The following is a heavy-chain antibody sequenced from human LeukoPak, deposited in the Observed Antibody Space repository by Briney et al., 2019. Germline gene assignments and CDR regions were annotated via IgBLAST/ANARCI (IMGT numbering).Heavy chain of an antibody. D-gene: IGHD3-10*01. CDR1: GDSVSSNSAA. CDR3: VGSHVAAY. V-gene: IGHV6-1*01. J-gene: IGHJ4*02. Sequence: SQTLSLTCAISGDSVSSNSAAWNWIRQSPSRGLEWLGRTYYRSKWYYDFAVSVKSRITVNPDTSQNQFSLQLDSVTPEDTAVYYCVGSHVAAYWGQGTLVTVSS. CDR2: TYYRSKWYY.